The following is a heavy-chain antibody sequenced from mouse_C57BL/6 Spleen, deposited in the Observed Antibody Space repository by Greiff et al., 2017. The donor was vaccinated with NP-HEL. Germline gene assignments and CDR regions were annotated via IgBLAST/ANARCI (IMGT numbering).Heavy chain of an antibody. J-gene: IGHJ4*01. D-gene: IGHD2-3*01. CDR3: ARWLLRYYYAMDY. CDR2: ISYDGSN. Sequence: EVQLQESGPGLVKPSQSLSLTCSVTGYSITSGYYWNWIRQFPGNKLEWMGYISYDGSNNYNPSLKNRTSITHDTSKNQFFLKLNSVTTEDTATYYCARWLLRYYYAMDYWGQGTSVTVSS. V-gene: IGHV3-6*01. CDR1: GYSITSGYY.